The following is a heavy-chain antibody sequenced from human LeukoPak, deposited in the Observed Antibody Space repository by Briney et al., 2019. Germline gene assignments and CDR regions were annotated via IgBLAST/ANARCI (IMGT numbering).Heavy chain of an antibody. CDR3: ARHDSFIPY. V-gene: IGHV3-23*01. D-gene: IGHD5-18*01. Sequence: GGSLRLSCAAYGFTFNYYAMSWVRQAPGKGLEGVSGISDNEGKTYYTDSVKGRFTISRDNTKNTVYLQMNNLRADDTAVCFCARHDSFIPYWGQGTLVTVSS. CDR1: GFTFNYYA. CDR2: ISDNEGKT. J-gene: IGHJ4*02.